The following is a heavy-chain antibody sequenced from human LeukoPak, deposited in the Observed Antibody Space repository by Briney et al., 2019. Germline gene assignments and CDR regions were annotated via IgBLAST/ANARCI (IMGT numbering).Heavy chain of an antibody. CDR3: ARGRTLGYSFGY. D-gene: IGHD3-16*01. CDR1: GGSISSYY. V-gene: IGHV4-59*12. CDR2: MYYSGSP. Sequence: PSETLSLTCAVSGGSISSYYWNWIRQPPGRGLEWIGYMYYSGSPNYNPSLKSRVTISVDTPKNQFSLRLSSVTASDTAVYYCARGRTLGYSFGYWGQGTLVTVSS. J-gene: IGHJ4*02.